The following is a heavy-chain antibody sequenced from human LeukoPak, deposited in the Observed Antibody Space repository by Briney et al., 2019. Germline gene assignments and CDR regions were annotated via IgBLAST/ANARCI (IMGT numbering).Heavy chain of an antibody. CDR3: ARAAQWQQSDY. CDR1: GFTVSSNY. Sequence: PGGSLRLSCAASGFTVSSNYMSWVRQAPGKGLEWVSVIYSGGSTYYADSVKGRFTISRDNSKNTLYLQMNSLRAEDTAVYYCARAAQWQQSDYWGQGTLVTVSS. J-gene: IGHJ4*02. CDR2: IYSGGST. D-gene: IGHD6-13*01. V-gene: IGHV3-66*01.